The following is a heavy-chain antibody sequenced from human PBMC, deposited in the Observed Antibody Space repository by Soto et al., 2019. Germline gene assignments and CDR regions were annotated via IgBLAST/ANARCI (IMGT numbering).Heavy chain of an antibody. CDR1: GGSDVFNNYP. D-gene: IGHD6-19*01. CDR3: ARHYPTAVSGAGWFDT. V-gene: IGHV1-69*01. CDR2: IITMFNTA. Sequence: QVQLVQSGAEIKKPASSVKVSCKASGGSDVFNNYPVSWVRQAPGQGLEWMGAIITMFNTADYAQRFLGRVTIPADEFTRPAYMELTSLTSADTAVYYCARHYPTAVSGAGWFDTWGQGTLVTVSS. J-gene: IGHJ5*02.